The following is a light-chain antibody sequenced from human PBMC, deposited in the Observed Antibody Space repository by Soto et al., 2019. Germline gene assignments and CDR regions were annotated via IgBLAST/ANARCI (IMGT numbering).Light chain of an antibody. J-gene: IGKJ4*01. Sequence: DIQMTQSPSSLSASVGDRVTITCRASQSISSDLNWYQQKPGQAPKLLIYAASSLQSGVPARFSGSGSGTDFTLTISSLQPEDFATYYCQQSYSTPELTFGGGTKVEIK. CDR3: QQSYSTPELT. CDR1: QSISSD. CDR2: AAS. V-gene: IGKV1-39*01.